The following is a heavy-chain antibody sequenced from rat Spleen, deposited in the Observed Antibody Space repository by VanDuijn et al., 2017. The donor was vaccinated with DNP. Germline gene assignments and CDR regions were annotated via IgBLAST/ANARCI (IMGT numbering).Heavy chain of an antibody. CDR3: TRGMSHYYSSYMGAMDA. J-gene: IGHJ4*01. V-gene: IGHV2-1*01. CDR1: GFSLTSNS. CDR2: IWSGGST. Sequence: QVQLKESGPGLVQPSQTLSLTCTVSGFSLTSNSVHWVRQPPGKGLEWVGAIWSGGSTDYNSALKSRLSISRDTSKSQVFLKMNSLQTEDTAIYFCTRGMSHYYSSYMGAMDAWGQGTSVTVSS. D-gene: IGHD1-2*01.